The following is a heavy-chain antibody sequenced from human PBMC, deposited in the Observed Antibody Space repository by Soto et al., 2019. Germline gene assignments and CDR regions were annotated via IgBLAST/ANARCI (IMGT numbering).Heavy chain of an antibody. D-gene: IGHD5-12*01. Sequence: GASVKVSCKASGYTFTSYDINWVRQATGQGLEWMGWMNPNSGNTGYAQKFQGRVTMTRNTSISTAYMELSSLRSEDTAVYYCARGLEEWLVDYYYYMDGWGKGTTVTVSS. CDR3: ARGLEEWLVDYYYYMDG. V-gene: IGHV1-8*01. CDR2: MNPNSGNT. CDR1: GYTFTSYD. J-gene: IGHJ6*03.